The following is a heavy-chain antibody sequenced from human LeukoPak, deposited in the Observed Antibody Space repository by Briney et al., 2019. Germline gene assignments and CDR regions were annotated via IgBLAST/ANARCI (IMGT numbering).Heavy chain of an antibody. CDR1: GASVSSDY. Sequence: SETLSLTCTVSGASVSSDYWSWIRQSPGKGLEWIGYIYHSGHTMSNPSLKSRVSLSLDTSNNQFSLKLSSVTAADTAVYYCARHPFLYPFDHWGQGTVVSVSS. J-gene: IGHJ5*02. CDR3: ARHPFLYPFDH. V-gene: IGHV4-59*08. D-gene: IGHD2-8*01. CDR2: IYHSGHT.